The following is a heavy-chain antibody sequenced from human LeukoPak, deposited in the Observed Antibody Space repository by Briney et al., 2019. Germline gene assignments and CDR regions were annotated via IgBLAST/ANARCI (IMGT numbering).Heavy chain of an antibody. CDR3: AGGSSSNWNVFDY. Sequence: SETLSLTCTVSVDSISSYYWSWIRQPARTGLEWIGHISSSGRSNYNPSLTGRGNMSVETSKNQFCLKLTSVTAADTAGYYCAGGSSSNWNVFDYWGQGTLVTVSS. CDR2: ISSSGRS. CDR1: VDSISSYY. J-gene: IGHJ4*02. D-gene: IGHD1-1*01. V-gene: IGHV4-4*07.